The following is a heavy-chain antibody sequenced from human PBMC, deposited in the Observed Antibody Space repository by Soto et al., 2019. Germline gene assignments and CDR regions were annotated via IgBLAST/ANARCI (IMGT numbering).Heavy chain of an antibody. V-gene: IGHV4-59*08. CDR1: GGSISSYY. CDR3: ARQGFGPLHGLVDV. Sequence: QVQLQESGPGLVKPSETMSLSCTVSGGSISSYYWSWFRQSPGKRMEWIGYVHHSWGSSYNPSLQSRVAISLDPSKSQFSLKVTSVTATDTDVYYCARQGFGPLHGLVDVWGQGTTVTVSS. D-gene: IGHD3-10*01. CDR2: VHHSWGS. J-gene: IGHJ6*02.